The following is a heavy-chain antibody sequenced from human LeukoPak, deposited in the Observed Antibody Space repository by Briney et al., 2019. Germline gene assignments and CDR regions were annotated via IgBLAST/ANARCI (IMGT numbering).Heavy chain of an antibody. Sequence: GGSLRLSCAASGFTVSSNYMSWVRQAPGKGLEWVSVIYSGGSTYYADSVKGRFTISRDNSKNTLYLQMNSLRAEDTAVYYCARDCSGGSCYGILGYMDVWGKGTTVTISS. V-gene: IGHV3-53*01. CDR1: GFTVSSNY. CDR3: ARDCSGGSCYGILGYMDV. CDR2: IYSGGST. J-gene: IGHJ6*03. D-gene: IGHD2-15*01.